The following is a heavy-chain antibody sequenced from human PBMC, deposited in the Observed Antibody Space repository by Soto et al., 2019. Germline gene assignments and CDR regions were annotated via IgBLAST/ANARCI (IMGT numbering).Heavy chain of an antibody. CDR2: IYYSGST. D-gene: IGHD4-17*01. CDR3: ARRYGPGFDY. V-gene: IGHV4-30-4*01. Sequence: PSETLSLTCTVSGGSISSDDYYWSWIRQPPGKGLEWIGYIYYSGSTNYNPSLKSRVTISVDTSKNQFSLKLSSVTAADTAVYYCARRYGPGFDYWGQGTLVTVSS. J-gene: IGHJ4*02. CDR1: GGSISSDDYY.